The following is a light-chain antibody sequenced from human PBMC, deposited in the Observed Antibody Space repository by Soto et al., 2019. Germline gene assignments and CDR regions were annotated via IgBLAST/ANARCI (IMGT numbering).Light chain of an antibody. Sequence: EIVMTQSPASLSVSPGERATLSCTASQSVSSNLAWFQQKPGQAPRLLIYGASTRVTGIPARFSGSGSGTAFTLTISSLQSEDFAVYYCQQYNNWPPWTFGQGTKVEIK. CDR3: QQYNNWPPWT. V-gene: IGKV3-15*01. CDR1: QSVSSN. CDR2: GAS. J-gene: IGKJ1*01.